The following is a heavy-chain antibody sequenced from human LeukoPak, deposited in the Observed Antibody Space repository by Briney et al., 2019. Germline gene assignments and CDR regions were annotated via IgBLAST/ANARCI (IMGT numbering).Heavy chain of an antibody. Sequence: PGGSLRPSCAASGFTFSSYSMNWVRQAPGKGLEWVSSISSSSSYIYYADSVKGRFTISRDNAKNSLYLQMNSLRAEDTAVYYCARDREDSYGAFDPWGQGTLVTVSS. CDR1: GFTFSSYS. D-gene: IGHD5-18*01. CDR2: ISSSSSYI. V-gene: IGHV3-21*01. CDR3: ARDREDSYGAFDP. J-gene: IGHJ5*02.